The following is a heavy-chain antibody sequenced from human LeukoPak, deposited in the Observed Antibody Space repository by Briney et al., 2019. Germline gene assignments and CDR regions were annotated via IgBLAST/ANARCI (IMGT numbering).Heavy chain of an antibody. V-gene: IGHV4-30-4*01. Sequence: SETLSLTCTVSGGSISNGDYYWSWIRQPPGKGLEWIGYIYYSGSTYYNPSLKSRVTISVDTSKNQFSLKLSSVTAADTAVYYCARDSSGWYGDYYGMDVWGQGTTVTVSS. D-gene: IGHD6-19*01. CDR3: ARDSSGWYGDYYGMDV. J-gene: IGHJ6*02. CDR2: IYYSGST. CDR1: GGSISNGDYY.